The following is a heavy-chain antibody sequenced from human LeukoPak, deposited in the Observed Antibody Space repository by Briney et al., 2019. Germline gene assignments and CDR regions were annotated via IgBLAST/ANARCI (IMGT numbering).Heavy chain of an antibody. CDR3: ARVGSNYDILTGYEY. CDR1: GYTFTSYG. J-gene: IGHJ4*02. V-gene: IGHV1-18*01. CDR2: ISAYNGNT. Sequence: GASVKVSCKASGYTFTSYGISWVRQAPGQGLEWMGWISAYNGNTNYAQKLQSRVTMTTDTSTSTAYMELRSLRSDDTAVYYCARVGSNYDILTGYEYWGQGTLVTVSS. D-gene: IGHD3-9*01.